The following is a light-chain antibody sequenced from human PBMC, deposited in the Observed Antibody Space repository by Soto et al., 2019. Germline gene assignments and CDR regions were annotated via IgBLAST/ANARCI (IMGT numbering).Light chain of an antibody. CDR3: QQYGTSPS. J-gene: IGKJ3*01. V-gene: IGKV3-20*01. CDR2: DAS. Sequence: EIVLTQSPGTLSLSPGERATLSCRASQSVSSNFLAWYQQKPGQAPRLLIYDASTRATGIPDRFSGSGSGTDFTLTGSRLEPEDFVVYYCQQYGTSPSFGPGTKVDIK. CDR1: QSVSSNF.